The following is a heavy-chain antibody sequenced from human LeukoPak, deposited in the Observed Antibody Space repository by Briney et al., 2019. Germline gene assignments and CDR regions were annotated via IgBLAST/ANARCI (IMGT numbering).Heavy chain of an antibody. CDR3: ARDFGTMVRGVTYGMDV. CDR2: IYYSGST. V-gene: IGHV4-59*01. CDR1: GGSISSYY. J-gene: IGHJ6*02. Sequence: ASETLSLTCTVSGGSISSYYWSWIRQPPGKGLEWIGYIYYSGSTNYNPSLKSRVTISVDTSKNQFSLKLSSVTAADTAVYYCARDFGTMVRGVTYGMDVWGQGTTITVSS. D-gene: IGHD3-10*01.